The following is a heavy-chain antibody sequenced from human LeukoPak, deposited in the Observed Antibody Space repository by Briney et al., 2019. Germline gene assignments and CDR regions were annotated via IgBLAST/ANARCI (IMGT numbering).Heavy chain of an antibody. CDR1: GGSFSGYY. CDR3: AGAYYYGSGIGH. J-gene: IGHJ5*02. CDR2: INHSGST. V-gene: IGHV4-34*01. Sequence: SETLSLTCAVYGGSFSGYYWSWIRQPPGKGLEWIGEINHSGSTNYNPSLRSRVTILLDTAKKQFSLKLSSVTPADTAVYFCAGAYYYGSGIGHWGQGTLVTVSS. D-gene: IGHD3-10*01.